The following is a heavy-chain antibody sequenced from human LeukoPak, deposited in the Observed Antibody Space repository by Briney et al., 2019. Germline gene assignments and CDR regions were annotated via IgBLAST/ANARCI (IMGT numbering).Heavy chain of an antibody. D-gene: IGHD2-2*01. J-gene: IGHJ6*03. CDR1: GYTFTSYG. Sequence: ASVKVSCKASGYTFTSYGISWVRPAAGQGLEGMGWISAYNGNTNYAQKLQGRVTMTTDTSTSTAYRKLRSLRSDDTAVYYCARGYCSSTSCYSHYYYMDVWGKGTTVTVSS. CDR3: ARGYCSSTSCYSHYYYMDV. V-gene: IGHV1-18*01. CDR2: ISAYNGNT.